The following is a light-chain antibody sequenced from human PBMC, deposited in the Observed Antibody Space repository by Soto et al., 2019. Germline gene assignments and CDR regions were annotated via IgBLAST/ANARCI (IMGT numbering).Light chain of an antibody. V-gene: IGKV3-20*01. J-gene: IGKJ1*01. CDR1: QNVDSRY. CDR3: QQYGSSPRT. Sequence: EIVLTQSPGTLSLSPGERATLSCRASQNVDSRYLAWYQQKPGQAPRLLIYGTSNRATGIPDRFSGSGSGTDFSLTISSLEPGDLAVYYCQQYGSSPRTFGQGTKVDIK. CDR2: GTS.